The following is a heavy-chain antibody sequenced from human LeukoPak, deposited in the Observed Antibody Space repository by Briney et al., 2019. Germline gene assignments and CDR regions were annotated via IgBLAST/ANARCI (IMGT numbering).Heavy chain of an antibody. V-gene: IGHV4-34*01. CDR1: GGSFSGYY. Sequence: PSETLSLTCAVYGGSFSGYYWSWIRQPPGKGLEWIGEINHSGSTNYNPSLKSRVTISVDTSKNQFSLKLSSVTAEDTAVYYCARAGGSTVSHSDYWGQGTLVTVSS. D-gene: IGHD4-17*01. CDR2: INHSGST. CDR3: ARAGGSTVSHSDY. J-gene: IGHJ4*02.